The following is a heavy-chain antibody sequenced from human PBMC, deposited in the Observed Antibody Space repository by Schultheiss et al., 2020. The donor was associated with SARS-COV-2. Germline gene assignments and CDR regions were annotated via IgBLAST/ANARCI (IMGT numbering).Heavy chain of an antibody. CDR2: IWYDGSNK. Sequence: GGSLRLSCAASGFTFSSYGMHWVRQAPGKGLEWVAVIWYDGSNKYYADSVKGRFTISRDNSKNTLYLQMNSLRAEDTAVYYCARGNHLPSARYCSSTSCYEGYYYYGMDVWGQGTTVTVSS. J-gene: IGHJ6*02. CDR3: ARGNHLPSARYCSSTSCYEGYYYYGMDV. V-gene: IGHV3-33*01. CDR1: GFTFSSYG. D-gene: IGHD2-2*01.